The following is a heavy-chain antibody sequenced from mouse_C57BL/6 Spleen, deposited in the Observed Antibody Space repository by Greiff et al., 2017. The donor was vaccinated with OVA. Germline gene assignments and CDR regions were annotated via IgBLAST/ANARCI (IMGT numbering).Heavy chain of an antibody. CDR2: INYDGSST. CDR1: GFTFSDYY. Sequence: EVKLVESEGGLVQPGSSMKLSCTASGFTFSDYYMAWVRQVPENGLEWVANINYDGSSTYYLDSLKSRFIISRDNAKNILYLQMSSLKSEDTATYYCARDAQSLFDYWGQGTTLTVSS. CDR3: ARDAQSLFDY. V-gene: IGHV5-16*01. J-gene: IGHJ2*01.